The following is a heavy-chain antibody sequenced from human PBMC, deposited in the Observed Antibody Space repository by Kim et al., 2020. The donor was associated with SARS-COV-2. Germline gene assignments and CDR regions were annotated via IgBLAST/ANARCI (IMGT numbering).Heavy chain of an antibody. D-gene: IGHD6-19*01. CDR2: IYYSGST. V-gene: IGHV4-39*01. Sequence: SETLSLTCTVSGGSISSSSYYWGWIRQPPGKGLEWIGSIYYSGSTYYNPSLKSRVTISVDTSKNQFSLKLSSVTAADTAVYYCANNVIAVAGYYFDYWGQGTLVTVSS. CDR1: GGSISSSSYY. CDR3: ANNVIAVAGYYFDY. J-gene: IGHJ4*02.